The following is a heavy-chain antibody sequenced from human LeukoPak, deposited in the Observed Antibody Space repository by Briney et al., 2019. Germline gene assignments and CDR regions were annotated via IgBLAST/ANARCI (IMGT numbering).Heavy chain of an antibody. CDR3: ARDGSLGIDAFDI. V-gene: IGHV4-4*02. J-gene: IGHJ3*02. Sequence: SGTLSLTCAVSGGSISSSNWWSWVRQPPGKGLEWIGEIYHSGSTNYNPSLKSRVTISVDKSNNQFSLKLSSVTAADTAVYYCARDGSLGIDAFDIWGPGTMVTVSS. D-gene: IGHD2-2*03. CDR1: GGSISSSNW. CDR2: IYHSGST.